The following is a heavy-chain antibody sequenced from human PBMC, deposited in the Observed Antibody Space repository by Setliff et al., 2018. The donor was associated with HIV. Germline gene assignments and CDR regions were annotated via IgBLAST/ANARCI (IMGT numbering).Heavy chain of an antibody. V-gene: IGHV1-69*05. D-gene: IGHD5-18*01. Sequence: ASVKVSCKASGGTFSSYAISWVRQAPGQGLEWMGGIIPIFGSIDSADSVKGRFTISRDNAKDSLYLQMNSLRPEDTAVYYCAVDTAMVRGMDVWGQGTTVTVSS. CDR2: IIPIFGSI. CDR1: GGTFSSYA. CDR3: AVDTAMVRGMDV. J-gene: IGHJ6*02.